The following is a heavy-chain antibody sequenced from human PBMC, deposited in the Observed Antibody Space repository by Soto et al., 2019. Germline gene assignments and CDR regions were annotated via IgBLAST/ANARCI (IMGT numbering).Heavy chain of an antibody. J-gene: IGHJ4*02. CDR3: GTWRGSSWFDY. V-gene: IGHV5-51*01. Sequence: GESLKISCKASGFTFSSYSLGWVRHMPGKGLQWMGNIFSSDSSAKYSPSFVGQVTISVDRSINTAYLQWSSLKASDTAIYYCGTWRGSSWFDYWGPGTLVTVSS. CDR2: IFSSDSSA. D-gene: IGHD2-2*01. CDR1: GFTFSSYS.